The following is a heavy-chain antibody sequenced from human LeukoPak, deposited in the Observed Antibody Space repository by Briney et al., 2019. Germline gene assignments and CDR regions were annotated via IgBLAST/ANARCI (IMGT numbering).Heavy chain of an antibody. J-gene: IGHJ4*02. CDR1: GSSFTSYW. V-gene: IGHV5-51*01. CDR3: ARMSSGRTTHY. Sequence: GASLKISCKGSGSSFTSYWIGWVRQMPGKGLEWRGIIYPGDSDTRYSPSFQGEVTISADKSISTAYLQWSSLKASDTAMYHCARMSSGRTTHYWGQGTLVTVSS. CDR2: IYPGDSDT. D-gene: IGHD6-19*01.